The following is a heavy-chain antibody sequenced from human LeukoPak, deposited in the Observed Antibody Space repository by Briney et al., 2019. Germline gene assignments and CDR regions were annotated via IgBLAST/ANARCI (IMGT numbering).Heavy chain of an antibody. CDR3: ASTFLSSGWES. V-gene: IGHV4-38-2*02. CDR1: GYSISSGYY. D-gene: IGHD6-19*01. CDR2: IYYSGST. Sequence: PSETLSLTCTVSGYSISSGYYWGWIRQPPGKGLEWIGSIYYSGSTYYNPSLKSRVTISVDTSKNQFSLKLSSVTAADTAVYYCASTFLSSGWESWGQGTLVTVSS. J-gene: IGHJ4*02.